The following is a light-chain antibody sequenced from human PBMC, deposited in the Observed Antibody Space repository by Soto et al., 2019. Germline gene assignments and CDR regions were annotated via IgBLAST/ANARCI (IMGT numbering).Light chain of an antibody. CDR3: QQYNNWASIT. V-gene: IGKV3-15*01. J-gene: IGKJ5*01. CDR1: QSVSSN. CDR2: GAS. Sequence: EIVMTQSPATLSMSPGGRATLSCRASQSVSSNLAWFQQKPGQAPRLLIYGASTRATGIPARFSGSGSGTEFTLTIRSLQAEDFAVYYCQQYNNWASITFGQGTRLEIK.